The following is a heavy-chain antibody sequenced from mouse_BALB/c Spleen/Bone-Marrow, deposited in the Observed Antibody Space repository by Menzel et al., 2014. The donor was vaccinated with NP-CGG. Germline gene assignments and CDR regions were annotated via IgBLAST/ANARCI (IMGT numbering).Heavy chain of an antibody. Sequence: EVKLVESGPDLVKPSQSLSLTCTVTGYSITSGYSWHWIRQFPGNKLEWMGYIHYSGSTNYNPSLKSRISITRDTSKNQSFLQLNSVTTEDTATYYCASITTVVVPFDYWGQGTTLTVSS. V-gene: IGHV3-1*02. D-gene: IGHD1-1*01. J-gene: IGHJ2*01. CDR1: GYSITSGYS. CDR3: ASITTVVVPFDY. CDR2: IHYSGST.